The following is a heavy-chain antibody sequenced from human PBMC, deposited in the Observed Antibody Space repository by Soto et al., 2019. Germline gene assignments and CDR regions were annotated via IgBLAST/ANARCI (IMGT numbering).Heavy chain of an antibody. CDR3: ARGPSGDKVDS. D-gene: IGHD7-27*01. CDR1: GGSISTVNYW. J-gene: IGHJ4*02. CDR2: IYNGGST. Sequence: VQLQESGPGLVKPSQTLSLTCTVSGGSISTVNYWWSWIRQSPDMGLEWIGHIYNGGSTYHNPSLESQVTTSVVTPTHRLSLPCRSVSAADTAVYYCARGPSGDKVDSWGQGTLVTVSS. V-gene: IGHV4-30-4*01.